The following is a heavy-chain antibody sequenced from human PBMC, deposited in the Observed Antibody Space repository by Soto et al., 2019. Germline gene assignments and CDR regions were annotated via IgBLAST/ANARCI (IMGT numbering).Heavy chain of an antibody. CDR3: ARQESGYYDILTGYFHLNWFDP. J-gene: IGHJ5*02. V-gene: IGHV4-39*01. Sequence: SETLSLTCTVSGGSISSSSYYWGWIRQPPGKGLEWIGSIYYSGSTYYNPSLKSRVTISVDTSKNQFSLKLSSVTAADTAVYYCARQESGYYDILTGYFHLNWFDPWGQGTLVTVSS. D-gene: IGHD3-9*01. CDR1: GGSISSSSYY. CDR2: IYYSGST.